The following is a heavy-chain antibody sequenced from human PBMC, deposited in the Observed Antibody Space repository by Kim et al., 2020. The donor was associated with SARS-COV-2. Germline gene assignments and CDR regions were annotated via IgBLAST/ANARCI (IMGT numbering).Heavy chain of an antibody. CDR1: GGSISSSSYY. CDR2: IYYSGST. D-gene: IGHD5-12*01. J-gene: IGHJ4*02. CDR3: ARRRGYSGYDYRIFDY. V-gene: IGHV4-39*01. Sequence: SETLSLTCTVSGGSISSSSYYWGWIRQPPGKGLEWIGSIYYSGSTYYNPSLKSRVTISVDTSKNQFSLKLSSVTAADTAVYYCARRRGYSGYDYRIFDYWGQGTLVTVSS.